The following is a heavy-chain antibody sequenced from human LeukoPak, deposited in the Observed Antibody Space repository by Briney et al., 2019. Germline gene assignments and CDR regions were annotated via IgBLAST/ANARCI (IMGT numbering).Heavy chain of an antibody. Sequence: GGSLRLSGAASGFTFSTYGMHWVRKGPGKGLVGVSGINADGSTTTYADSVKGRFTISRDNAKNTLYLQMNSLRAEDTAIYYCARGPSHSSSWYGLDDWGQGALVTVFS. J-gene: IGHJ4*02. CDR1: GFTFSTYG. D-gene: IGHD6-13*01. CDR2: INADGSTT. V-gene: IGHV3-74*01. CDR3: ARGPSHSSSWYGLDD.